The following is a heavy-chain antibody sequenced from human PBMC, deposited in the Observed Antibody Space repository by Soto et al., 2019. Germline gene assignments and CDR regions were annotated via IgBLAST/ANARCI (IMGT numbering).Heavy chain of an antibody. V-gene: IGHV3-23*01. CDR2: ISGSGGST. J-gene: IGHJ6*02. D-gene: IGHD5-12*01. CDR3: AKGRLRLEAHYYYYGMDV. CDR1: GFTFSSYA. Sequence: PGGSLRLSCAASGFTFSSYAMSWVRQAPGKGLEWVSAISGSGGSTYYADSVKGRFTISRDNSKNTLYLQMNSLRAEDTAVYYCAKGRLRLEAHYYYYGMDVWGQGTTVTVS.